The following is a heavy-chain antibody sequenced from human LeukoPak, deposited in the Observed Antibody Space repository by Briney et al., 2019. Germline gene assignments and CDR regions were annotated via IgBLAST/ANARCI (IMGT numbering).Heavy chain of an antibody. D-gene: IGHD6-13*01. CDR2: IYYSGST. Sequence: PSETLSLTCTVSGGSISSYYWSWIRQPPGKGLEWIGYIYYSGSTNYNPSLKSRVTISVDTSKNQFSLKLSSVTAADTAVYYCARARYSSSWYPSWFDPWGQGTLVTVSS. CDR3: ARARYSSSWYPSWFDP. V-gene: IGHV4-59*01. J-gene: IGHJ5*02. CDR1: GGSISSYY.